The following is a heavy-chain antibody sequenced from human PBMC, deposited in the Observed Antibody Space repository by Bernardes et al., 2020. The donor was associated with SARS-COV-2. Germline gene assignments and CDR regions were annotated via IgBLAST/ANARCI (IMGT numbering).Heavy chain of an antibody. CDR3: ARLAFYDSSGYFVGAFDI. V-gene: IGHV4-59*01. Sequence: SENLSLTCTVSGGSISSDYWSWNRQPPGKGLEWIGYISYSGITNYNPSLKSRVTISSDTSKNQFSLKLSSVTAADTAVYYCARLAFYDSSGYFVGAFDIWGQGTMVTVSS. CDR1: GGSISSDY. J-gene: IGHJ3*02. D-gene: IGHD3-22*01. CDR2: ISYSGIT.